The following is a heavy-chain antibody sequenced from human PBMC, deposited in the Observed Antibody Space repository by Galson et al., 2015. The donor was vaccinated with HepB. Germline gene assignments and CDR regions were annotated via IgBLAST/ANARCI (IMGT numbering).Heavy chain of an antibody. D-gene: IGHD6-13*01. Sequence: SLRLSCAASGFTFSNYSMNWFRQAPGRGLESVSSISKSSSNIYYADSVKGRFTISRDNAKNSLYLQMNSLRAEDTAVYYCARFVYQQLVRWFDPWGQGTLVTVSS. J-gene: IGHJ5*02. CDR2: ISKSSSNI. CDR3: ARFVYQQLVRWFDP. V-gene: IGHV3-21*01. CDR1: GFTFSNYS.